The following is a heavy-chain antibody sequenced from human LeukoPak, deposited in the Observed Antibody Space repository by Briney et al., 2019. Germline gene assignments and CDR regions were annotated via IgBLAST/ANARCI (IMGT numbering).Heavy chain of an antibody. V-gene: IGHV5-10-1*01. J-gene: IGHJ4*02. CDR2: IDPGDSFT. D-gene: IGHD2-8*02. CDR3: ARDGGGVSSWVSH. Sequence: HGESLQISCKGSGYSFSSYWISWVRQMPGKGLEWMGRIDPGDSFTKYRPSLEGRVTISVDKSLSTVYLQWSSLKASDTAIYYCARDGGGVSSWVSHWGQGTLVTVSS. CDR1: GYSFSSYW.